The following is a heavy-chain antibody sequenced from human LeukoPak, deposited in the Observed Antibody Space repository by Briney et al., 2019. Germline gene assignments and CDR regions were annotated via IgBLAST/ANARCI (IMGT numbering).Heavy chain of an antibody. J-gene: IGHJ3*02. CDR1: GGSISSDNFY. CDR3: ARVWEGATDAFDI. CDR2: IYTSGNT. V-gene: IGHV4-61*02. Sequence: SETLSLTCTVSGGSISSDNFYWCWIRQPAGKGLEWIGRIYTSGNTKYNPSLNSRVTISLDSSKNQFSLDLTSVTAADTAVYYCARVWEGATDAFDIWGQGTMVTVSS. D-gene: IGHD1-26*01.